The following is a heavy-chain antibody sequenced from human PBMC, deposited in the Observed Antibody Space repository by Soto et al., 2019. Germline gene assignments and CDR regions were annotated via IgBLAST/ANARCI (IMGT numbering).Heavy chain of an antibody. Sequence: SVKGPCKASGYTFTSYAMHWVRQAPGQGLEWMGIINPSGGSTSYAQKFQGRVTMTRDTSTSTVYMELSSLRSEDTAVYYCTRSASSLWGQGTLVTVSS. V-gene: IGHV1-46*01. CDR3: TRSASSL. J-gene: IGHJ4*02. CDR1: GYTFTSYA. CDR2: INPSGGST. D-gene: IGHD2-15*01.